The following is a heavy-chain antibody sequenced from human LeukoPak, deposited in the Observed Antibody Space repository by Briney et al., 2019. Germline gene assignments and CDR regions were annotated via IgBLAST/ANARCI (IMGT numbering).Heavy chain of an antibody. Sequence: PSETLSLTCTVSGGSISSYYWSWIRQPPGKGLEWIGYIYYSGSTNYNPSLKSRVTISVDTSKNQFSLKLSSVTAADTAVYYCARGVVPAALSSWFDPWGQGTLVTVSS. CDR2: IYYSGST. J-gene: IGHJ5*02. CDR3: ARGVVPAALSSWFDP. CDR1: GGSISSYY. D-gene: IGHD2-2*01. V-gene: IGHV4-59*08.